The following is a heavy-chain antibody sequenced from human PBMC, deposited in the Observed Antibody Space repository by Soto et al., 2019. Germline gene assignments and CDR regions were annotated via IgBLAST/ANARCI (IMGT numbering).Heavy chain of an antibody. J-gene: IGHJ4*02. D-gene: IGHD1-26*01. CDR1: GGTFSTYA. Sequence: GASVKVSCKASGGTFSTYAISWVRQAPGQGLEWMGGIIPIYGTANYAQKFQGRVTMTRDTSTSTVYMELSSLRSEDTAVYYCAEAIVGATGLLGYWGQGTLVTVSS. CDR3: AEAIVGATGLLGY. V-gene: IGHV1-69*05. CDR2: IIPIYGTA.